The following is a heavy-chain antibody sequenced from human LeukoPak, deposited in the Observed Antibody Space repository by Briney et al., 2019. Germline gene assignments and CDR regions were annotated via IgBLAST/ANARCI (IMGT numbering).Heavy chain of an antibody. CDR3: ATVRTYTNFDY. CDR2: INQDGSQK. V-gene: IGHV3-7*05. D-gene: IGHD5-18*01. CDR1: GFTFSGYW. J-gene: IGHJ4*02. Sequence: QPGGSLRLSCAASGFTFSGYWMSWVRQAPGKGLEWVANINQDGSQKYYVDSVKGRFTISRDNAKNSLYLHMNSLRAEDTAVYYCATVRTYTNFDYWGQGTLVTVSS.